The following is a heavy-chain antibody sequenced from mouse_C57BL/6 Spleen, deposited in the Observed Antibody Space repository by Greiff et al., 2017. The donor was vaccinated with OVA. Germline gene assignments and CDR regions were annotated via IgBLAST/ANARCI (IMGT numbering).Heavy chain of an antibody. CDR3: ARWYGDY. CDR2: IYPGSGNT. V-gene: IGHV1-76*01. Sequence: QVQLKQPGAELVRPGASVKLSCKASGYTFTDYYINWVKQRPGQGLEWIARIYPGSGNTYYNEKFKGKATLTADKSSSTAYMQLSSLTSEDSAVYCCARWYGDYWGKGTTLTVSS. D-gene: IGHD2-14*01. J-gene: IGHJ2*01. CDR1: GYTFTDYY.